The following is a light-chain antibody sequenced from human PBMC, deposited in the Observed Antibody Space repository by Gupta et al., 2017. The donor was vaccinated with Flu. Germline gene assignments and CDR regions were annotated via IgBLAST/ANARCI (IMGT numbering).Light chain of an antibody. J-gene: IGKJ4*01. Sequence: EIVLTQSPATLSLSPGERVTLSCPSSQNINNFLAWYQQRPGQGPRLLISEASNRTTGIPARFIGSGSGTDFTLTINGLEREDVAVYYCQQRSNWPLTFGGGTKVEIK. V-gene: IGKV3-11*01. CDR2: EAS. CDR1: QNINNF. CDR3: QQRSNWPLT.